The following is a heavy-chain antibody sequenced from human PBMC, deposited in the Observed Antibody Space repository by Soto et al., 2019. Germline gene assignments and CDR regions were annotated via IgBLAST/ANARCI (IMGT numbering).Heavy chain of an antibody. D-gene: IGHD5-18*01. Sequence: SVKVSCKASGGTFSSYASSWVRQAPGQGLEWMGGIIPIFGTANYAQKFQGRVTITADESTSTAYMELSSLRSEDTAVYYCAREVRGYSYGPNDAFDIWGQGTMVTVSS. CDR3: AREVRGYSYGPNDAFDI. CDR2: IIPIFGTA. CDR1: GGTFSSYA. J-gene: IGHJ3*02. V-gene: IGHV1-69*13.